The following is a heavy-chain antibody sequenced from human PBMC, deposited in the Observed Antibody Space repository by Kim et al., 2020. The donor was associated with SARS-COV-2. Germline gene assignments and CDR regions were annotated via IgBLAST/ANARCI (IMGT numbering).Heavy chain of an antibody. CDR3: ARNYDSSGYYPLDY. CDR2: IYYSGST. D-gene: IGHD3-22*01. Sequence: SETLSLTCTVSNDSISGYYWSWIRQPPGKGLEWIGYIYYSGSTNYNPSLKSRVTMSVDTSKNQFSLKLSSVTAADTAIYYCARNYDSSGYYPLDYWGQGT. CDR1: NDSISGYY. V-gene: IGHV4-59*01. J-gene: IGHJ4*02.